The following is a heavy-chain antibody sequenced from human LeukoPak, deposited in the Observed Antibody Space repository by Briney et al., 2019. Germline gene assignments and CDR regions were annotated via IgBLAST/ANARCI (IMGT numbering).Heavy chain of an antibody. V-gene: IGHV1-24*01. Sequence: GASVKVSCKVSGYTLTELSMHWVRQAPGKGLEWMGGFDPEDGETIYAQRFQGRVTMTEDTSTDTAYMELSSLRSEDTAVYYCATPPGYCSGGSCGYWGQGTLVTVSS. J-gene: IGHJ4*02. CDR1: GYTLTELS. D-gene: IGHD2-15*01. CDR2: FDPEDGET. CDR3: ATPPGYCSGGSCGY.